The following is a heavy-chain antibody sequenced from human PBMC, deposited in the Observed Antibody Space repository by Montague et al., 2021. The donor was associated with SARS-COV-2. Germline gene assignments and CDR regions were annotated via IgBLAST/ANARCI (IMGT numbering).Heavy chain of an antibody. J-gene: IGHJ2*01. CDR1: GGSFSGYY. CDR3: ARPRRPYCSSTSCPNWYFDL. CDR2: INHSGST. Sequence: SETLSLTCAVYGGSFSGYYWSWIRQPPGKGLEWIGEINHSGSTNYNPSLKSRVTISVDTSKNQLSLKLSSVTAADTAVYYCARPRRPYCSSTSCPNWYFDLWGRGTLVTVSS. V-gene: IGHV4-34*01. D-gene: IGHD2-2*01.